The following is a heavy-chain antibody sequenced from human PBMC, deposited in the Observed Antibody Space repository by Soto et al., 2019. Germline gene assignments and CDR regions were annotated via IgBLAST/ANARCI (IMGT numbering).Heavy chain of an antibody. Sequence: ASVKVSCKASGYTFSNFAVHWVRQAPGQRLEWMGWIKTGNGDTKYSRKLQGRVTITRDTAANTADMELSSLTSEDTAVYYCARDRLTVTSTEINVLYWFDSWGQGTLVTVSS. CDR2: IKTGNGDT. D-gene: IGHD4-4*01. J-gene: IGHJ5*01. CDR3: ARDRLTVTSTEINVLYWFDS. CDR1: GYTFSNFA. V-gene: IGHV1-3*04.